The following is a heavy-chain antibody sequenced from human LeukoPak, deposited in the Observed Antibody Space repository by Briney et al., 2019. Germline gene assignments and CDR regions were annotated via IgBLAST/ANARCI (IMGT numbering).Heavy chain of an antibody. Sequence: SETLSLTCAVYGGSFSGYYWSWIRQPPGKGLEWIGEINHSGSTNYNPSLKSRVTISVDTSKNQFSLKLSSVTAADTAVYYFARGRRIVLVPAAIRYYYYGMAVWGEGTTVTVSS. V-gene: IGHV4-34*01. CDR2: INHSGST. D-gene: IGHD2-2*02. CDR3: ARGRRIVLVPAAIRYYYYGMAV. J-gene: IGHJ6*04. CDR1: GGSFSGYY.